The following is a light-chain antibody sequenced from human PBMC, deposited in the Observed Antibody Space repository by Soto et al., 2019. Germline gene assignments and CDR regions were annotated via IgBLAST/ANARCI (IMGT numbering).Light chain of an antibody. CDR1: SSDIGSYNL. Sequence: QSVLTQPASVSGSPGQSITISCTGTSSDIGSYNLVSWYQHHPGKAPKFLIYEGTKRPSGVSSRFSGSKSANTASLTISGLQAEDEAYYYCCSSAGSSTYVFGTGTKVTVL. J-gene: IGLJ1*01. V-gene: IGLV2-23*01. CDR3: CSSAGSSTYV. CDR2: EGT.